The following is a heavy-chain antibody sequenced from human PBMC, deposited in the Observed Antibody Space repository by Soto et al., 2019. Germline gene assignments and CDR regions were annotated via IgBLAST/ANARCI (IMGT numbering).Heavy chain of an antibody. Sequence: PVGSLRLSCSASGFTFSSSAMHWVRQAPGKGLEYVSAINYNGANTYYGDSVKGRFTVSRDNSKNTLYLQMSSLRPEDTAVYYCVTWGGIEARNFDYWGRGTLVTVSS. CDR2: INYNGANT. CDR3: VTWGGIEARNFDY. V-gene: IGHV3-64D*06. CDR1: GFTFSSSA. D-gene: IGHD6-6*01. J-gene: IGHJ4*02.